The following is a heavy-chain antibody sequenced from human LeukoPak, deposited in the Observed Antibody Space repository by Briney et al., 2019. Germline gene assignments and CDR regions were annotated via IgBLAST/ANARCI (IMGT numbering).Heavy chain of an antibody. CDR3: ARNYYYGMAV. V-gene: IGHV3-21*01. CDR2: ISSSSGYR. Sequence: GGSLRLSCAASGFTFSDYIMNWVRQAPGKGLEWVSLISSSSGYRYYADSVKGRFTISRDNAKNSLYLQMSSLRAEDTAVYYCARNYYYGMAVWGQGTTVTVSS. CDR1: GFTFSDYI. J-gene: IGHJ6*02.